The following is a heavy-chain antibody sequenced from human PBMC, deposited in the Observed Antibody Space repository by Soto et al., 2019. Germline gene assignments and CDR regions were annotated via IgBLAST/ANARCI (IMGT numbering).Heavy chain of an antibody. Sequence: PSETLSLTCTVSGSPISDHYWSWFRQAPGQGLEWVGNIRQDGSEKNYMDSVKGRFTISRDNAKNSLYLQMNSLRAEDTAVYYCASEYSSGWLNWYLDLWGRGTLVTVSS. CDR3: ASEYSSGWLNWYLDL. V-gene: IGHV3-7*01. D-gene: IGHD6-19*01. J-gene: IGHJ2*01. CDR2: IRQDGSEK. CDR1: GSPISDHY.